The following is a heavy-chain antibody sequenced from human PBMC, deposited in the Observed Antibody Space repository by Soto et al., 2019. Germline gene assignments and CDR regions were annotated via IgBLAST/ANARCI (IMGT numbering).Heavy chain of an antibody. V-gene: IGHV1-18*04. D-gene: IGHD3-22*01. Sequence: GASVKVSCKASGYTFTSYGISWVRQAPGQGLEWMGWISAYNGNANYAQKLQGRVTMTTDTSTSTAYMELRNLRSDDTAVYYCARGSSSGYYYYYYGMDVWGQGTTVTVSS. CDR3: ARGSSSGYYYYYYGMDV. CDR1: GYTFTSYG. CDR2: ISAYNGNA. J-gene: IGHJ6*02.